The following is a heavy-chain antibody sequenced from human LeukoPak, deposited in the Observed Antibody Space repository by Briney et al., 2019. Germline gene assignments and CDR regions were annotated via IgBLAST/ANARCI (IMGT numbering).Heavy chain of an antibody. Sequence: GGSLRLSCAASGFTFSSYSMNWVRQAPGKGLEWVSSISSSSYIYYADSVKGRFTISRDNAKNSLYLQMNSLRAEDTAVYYCAGGYCSGGSCSDFDYWGQGTLVTVSS. CDR2: ISSSSYI. J-gene: IGHJ4*02. CDR3: AGGYCSGGSCSDFDY. CDR1: GFTFSSYS. D-gene: IGHD2-15*01. V-gene: IGHV3-21*01.